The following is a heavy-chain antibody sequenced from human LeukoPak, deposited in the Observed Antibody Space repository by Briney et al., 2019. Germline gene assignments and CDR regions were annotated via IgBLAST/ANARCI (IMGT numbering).Heavy chain of an antibody. CDR1: GGSISSSSYY. Sequence: NPSETLSLTCTVSGGSISSSSYYWGWIRQPPGKGLEWIGSIYYSGSTYHNPSLKSRVTISVDTSKNQFSLKLSSVTAADTAVYYCARGGGGYCSSTSCYTLPWYYYYYGMDVWGQGTTVTVSS. J-gene: IGHJ6*02. CDR3: ARGGGGYCSSTSCYTLPWYYYYYGMDV. D-gene: IGHD2-2*02. CDR2: IYYSGST. V-gene: IGHV4-39*07.